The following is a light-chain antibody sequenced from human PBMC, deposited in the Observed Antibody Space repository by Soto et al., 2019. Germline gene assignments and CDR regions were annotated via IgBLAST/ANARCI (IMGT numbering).Light chain of an antibody. V-gene: IGLV2-14*01. CDR3: SSYTSSSTLV. J-gene: IGLJ7*01. Sequence: QSALTQPASVSGSPGQSITISCTGTSSDVGGYKYVSWYQHQSGKAPKLMIYEVSNRPSGVSNRFSGSKSGNTASLSISGLQAEDEADYYCSSYTSSSTLVFGGGTQLTVL. CDR2: EVS. CDR1: SSDVGGYKY.